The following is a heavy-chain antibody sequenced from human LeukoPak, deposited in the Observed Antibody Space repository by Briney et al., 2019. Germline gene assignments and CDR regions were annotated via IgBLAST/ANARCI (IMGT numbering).Heavy chain of an antibody. CDR1: DGSISSHY. J-gene: IGHJ3*02. D-gene: IGHD6-19*01. V-gene: IGHV4-59*08. CDR2: FAYSGTT. Sequence: SETLSLTCTVSDGSISSHYWSWIRQPPGKGLEWIGHFAYSGTTSYDASLKSRVTISVDTSKNQFSLTLTSVTAADTAVYYCARPHSSGWYGVYDIWGQGTMVTVSS. CDR3: ARPHSSGWYGVYDI.